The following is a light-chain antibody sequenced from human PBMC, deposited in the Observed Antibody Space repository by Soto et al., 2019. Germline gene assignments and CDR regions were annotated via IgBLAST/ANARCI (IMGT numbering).Light chain of an antibody. CDR3: QQYYTAIA. CDR1: QSVLHSSNNETS. V-gene: IGKV4-1*01. Sequence: DVVMPQTPDSLAVSLFKTSRIKXLSLQSVLHSSNNETSLAWYQQKAGQRPKLLIYRASTRESGVPDRISGSGSGTDFTLTISSLQAEDVAVYYCQQYYTAIAFGQGTRLEIK. CDR2: RAS. J-gene: IGKJ5*01.